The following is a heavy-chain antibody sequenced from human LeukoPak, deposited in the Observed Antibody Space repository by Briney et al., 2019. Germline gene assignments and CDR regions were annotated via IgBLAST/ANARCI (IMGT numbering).Heavy chain of an antibody. V-gene: IGHV1-2*02. D-gene: IGHD3-22*01. CDR2: INPNSGDT. CDR3: ASYCDSSGYQHYFDY. J-gene: IGHJ4*02. CDR1: GYTFTGYY. Sequence: ASVKVSCKASGYTFTGYYMHWVRQAPGQGLEWMGWINPNSGDTNYAQKFQGRVIMTRDTSISTAYMELSRLRSDDTAVYYCASYCDSSGYQHYFDYWGQGTLVTVSS.